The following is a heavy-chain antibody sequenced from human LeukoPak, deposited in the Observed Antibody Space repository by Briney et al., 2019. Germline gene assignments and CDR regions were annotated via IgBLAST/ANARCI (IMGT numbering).Heavy chain of an antibody. J-gene: IGHJ5*02. CDR2: IYYSGST. CDR3: ARLNRKIVLLWFGEPLVDP. CDR1: GGSISSSSYY. D-gene: IGHD3-10*01. V-gene: IGHV4-39*01. Sequence: SETLSLTCTVSGGSISSSSYYWGWIRQPPGKGLEWIGSIYYSGSTYYNPSLKSRVTISVDTSKNQFSLKLSSVTAADTAVYYCARLNRKIVLLWFGEPLVDPWGQGTLVTVSS.